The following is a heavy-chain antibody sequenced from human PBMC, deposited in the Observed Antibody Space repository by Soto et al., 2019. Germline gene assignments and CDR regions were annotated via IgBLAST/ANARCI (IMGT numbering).Heavy chain of an antibody. D-gene: IGHD3-3*01. V-gene: IGHV4-39*01. Sequence: ETLSLTCTVSGGSISSSSYYWGWIRQPPGKGLEWIGSIYYSGSTYYNPSLKSRVTISVDTSKNQFSLKLSSVTAADTAVYYCARHSITIFGVVTTFDYWGQGTLVTVSS. CDR1: GGSISSSSYY. CDR2: IYYSGST. CDR3: ARHSITIFGVVTTFDY. J-gene: IGHJ4*02.